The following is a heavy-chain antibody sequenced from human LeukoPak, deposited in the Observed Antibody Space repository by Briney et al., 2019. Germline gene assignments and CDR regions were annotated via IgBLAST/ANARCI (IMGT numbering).Heavy chain of an antibody. Sequence: GGSLRLSCEDSGFTLSRNSMTWVRQAPGKGLERISYISSSGSTIHYADSVKGRFIISRDNAKNALYLQMSSLRDEDTAVYYCARARLLREPFDYWGQGTLVTVSS. CDR2: ISSSGSTI. CDR1: GFTLSRNS. V-gene: IGHV3-48*02. CDR3: ARARLLREPFDY. D-gene: IGHD3-16*01. J-gene: IGHJ4*02.